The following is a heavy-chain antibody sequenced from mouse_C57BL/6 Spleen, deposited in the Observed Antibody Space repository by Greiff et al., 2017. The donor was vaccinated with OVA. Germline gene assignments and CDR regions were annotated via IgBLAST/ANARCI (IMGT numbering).Heavy chain of an antibody. D-gene: IGHD1-1*01. Sequence: QVQLQQSGPGLVAPSQSLSITCTVSGFSLTSYGVDWVRQSPGKGLQWLGVIWGVGSTNYNSALKSRLSISKDNSKSQVFLKMNSLQTDDTAMYYCASAGGSSPYYAMDYWGQGTSVTVSS. J-gene: IGHJ4*01. CDR1: GFSLTSYG. CDR2: IWGVGST. CDR3: ASAGGSSPYYAMDY. V-gene: IGHV2-6*01.